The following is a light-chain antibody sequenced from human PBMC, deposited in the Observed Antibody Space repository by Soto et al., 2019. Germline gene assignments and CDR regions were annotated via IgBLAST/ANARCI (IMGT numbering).Light chain of an antibody. J-gene: IGKJ1*01. CDR3: QQSNNWPKT. CDR2: DAS. Sequence: EIVMTQSPDTLSVSPGETATLSCRASQSVGSNLAWYQQTPGQAPRLLISDASTWAAGLPARFSGSGSGTESTLTISSLQSEDFAVYYCQQSNNWPKTFGQGTKVEIK. CDR1: QSVGSN. V-gene: IGKV3-15*01.